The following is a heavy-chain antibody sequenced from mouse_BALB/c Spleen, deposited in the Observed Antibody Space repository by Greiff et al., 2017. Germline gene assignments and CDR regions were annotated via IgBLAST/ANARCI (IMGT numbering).Heavy chain of an antibody. CDR1: GFTFSSYT. V-gene: IGHV5-12-2*01. J-gene: IGHJ4*01. Sequence: EVKLVESGGGLVQPGGSLKLSCAASGFTFSSYTMSWVRQTPEKRLEWVAYISNGGGSTYYPDTVKGRFTISRDNAKNTLYLQMSSLKSEDTAMYYCARRLLRLEAMDYWGQGTSVTVSS. CDR3: ARRLLRLEAMDY. D-gene: IGHD1-2*01. CDR2: ISNGGGST.